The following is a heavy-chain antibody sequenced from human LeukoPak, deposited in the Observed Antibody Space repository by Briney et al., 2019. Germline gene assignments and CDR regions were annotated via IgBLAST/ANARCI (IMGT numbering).Heavy chain of an antibody. CDR2: IYYSGST. CDR1: GYSISSSSYY. Sequence: SETLSLTCTVSGYSISSSSYYWGWIRQPPGKGLEWIGSIYYSGSTYYNPSLKSRVTISVDTSKNQFSLKLSSVTAADTAVYYCARVISIAAAGTGDYWGQGTLVTVSS. V-gene: IGHV4-39*07. J-gene: IGHJ4*02. D-gene: IGHD6-13*01. CDR3: ARVISIAAAGTGDY.